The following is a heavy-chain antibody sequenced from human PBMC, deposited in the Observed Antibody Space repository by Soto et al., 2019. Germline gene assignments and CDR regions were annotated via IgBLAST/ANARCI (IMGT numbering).Heavy chain of an antibody. CDR2: AYYSGST. CDR1: GGSISSDDYY. J-gene: IGHJ6*03. D-gene: IGHD2-2*01. Sequence: PSETLSLTCTVSGGSISSDDYYGGLFLQPPWKGLEWIGNAYYSGSTDYNPSLKSRVTISVDTSKNQFSLKLSSVTAADTAVYYCARRAVDPDIVVVPAAIDYYYYYMDVWGKGTTVTVSS. CDR3: ARRAVDPDIVVVPAAIDYYYYYMDV. V-gene: IGHV4-39*01.